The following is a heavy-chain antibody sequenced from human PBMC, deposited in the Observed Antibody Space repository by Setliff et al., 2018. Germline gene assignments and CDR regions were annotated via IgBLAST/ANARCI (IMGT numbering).Heavy chain of an antibody. V-gene: IGHV1-2*06. CDR3: VRAGLTAISNGLDY. D-gene: IGHD2-21*02. CDR1: GYSFTGYY. J-gene: IGHJ4*02. Sequence: ASVKVSCKASGYSFTGYYMHWVRQAPGQGLEWMGRINPNSGGTNYAQKFQGRVTMTRDTSVSTAYMGLSRLGSDDPAVYYCVRAGLTAISNGLDYWGQGTPVTVSS. CDR2: INPNSGGT.